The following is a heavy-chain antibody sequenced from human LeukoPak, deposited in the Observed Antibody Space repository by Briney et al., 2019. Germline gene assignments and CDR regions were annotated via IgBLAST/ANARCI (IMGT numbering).Heavy chain of an antibody. CDR2: INPNSGGT. CDR3: ARLNYGSGSYRFDY. Sequence: ASVKVSCKASGYTFTGYYMHWVRQAPGQGLEWMGWINPNSGGTNCAQKFQGRVTMTRDTSISTAYMELSRLRSDDTAVYYCARLNYGSGSYRFDYWGQGTLVTVSS. D-gene: IGHD3-10*01. J-gene: IGHJ4*02. CDR1: GYTFTGYY. V-gene: IGHV1-2*02.